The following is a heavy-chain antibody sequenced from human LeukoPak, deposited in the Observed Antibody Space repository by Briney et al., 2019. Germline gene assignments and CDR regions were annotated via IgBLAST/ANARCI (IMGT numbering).Heavy chain of an antibody. V-gene: IGHV4-38-2*02. Sequence: PSETLSLTCTVSGYSISSGYYWGWIRQPPGKGLEWIGSVYHSGSTSYNPSLKSRVTISLDTSKNQFSLKLSSVTAADTAVYYCARGPGYSSSWYYYYYYMDVWGKGTTVTVSS. D-gene: IGHD6-13*01. CDR2: VYHSGST. CDR1: GYSISSGYY. J-gene: IGHJ6*03. CDR3: ARGPGYSSSWYYYYYYMDV.